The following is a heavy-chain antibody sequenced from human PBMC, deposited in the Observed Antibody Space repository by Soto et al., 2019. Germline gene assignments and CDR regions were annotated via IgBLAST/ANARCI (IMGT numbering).Heavy chain of an antibody. D-gene: IGHD5-18*01. CDR1: GGSISSYY. V-gene: IGHV4-59*01. Sequence: SETLSLTCTVSGGSISSYYWSWIRQPPGKGLEWIGYIYYSGSTNYNPSLKSRVTISVDTSKNQFSLKLSSVTAADTAVYYCARAVVRYSYGPTEPYYFDYWGQGTLVTVSS. CDR2: IYYSGST. J-gene: IGHJ4*02. CDR3: ARAVVRYSYGPTEPYYFDY.